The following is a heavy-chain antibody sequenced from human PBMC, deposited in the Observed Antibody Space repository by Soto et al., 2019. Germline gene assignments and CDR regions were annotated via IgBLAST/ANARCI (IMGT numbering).Heavy chain of an antibody. CDR3: ARERGYSYGSGGWYFDY. CDR2: IIPIFGTA. J-gene: IGHJ4*02. CDR1: GGTFSSYA. Sequence: SVKVSCKASGGTFSSYAISWVRQAPGQGLEWMGGIIPIFGTANYAQKFQGRVTITADESTSTAYMELSSLRSEDTAVYYCARERGYSYGSGGWYFDYWGQGTLVTVS. D-gene: IGHD5-18*01. V-gene: IGHV1-69*13.